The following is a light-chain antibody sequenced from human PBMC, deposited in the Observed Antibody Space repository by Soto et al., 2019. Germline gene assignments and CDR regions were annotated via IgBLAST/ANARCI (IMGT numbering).Light chain of an antibody. CDR2: EVS. V-gene: IGLV2-8*01. CDR3: SSYAGSNLVV. CDR1: SSDVGGYNY. Sequence: QSALTQPPSASGSPGQSVTISCTGTSSDVGGYNYVSWYQQHPGKAPKLMIYEVSKRPSGLPDRFSGSQSGNTASLTVSGRQAEDEAHYYCSSYAGSNLVVFGGGTKLTV. J-gene: IGLJ2*01.